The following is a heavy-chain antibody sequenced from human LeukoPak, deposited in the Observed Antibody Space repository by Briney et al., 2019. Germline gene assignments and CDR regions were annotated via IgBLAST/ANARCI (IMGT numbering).Heavy chain of an antibody. CDR3: ARGYYYDSSGFNWFDP. Sequence: SVKVSCKASGGTFSSYAMIWVRQAPGQGLEWMGGIIPIFGTANYAQKFQGRVTITTDESTSTAYMELSSLRSEDTAVYYCARGYYYDSSGFNWFDPWGQGTLVTVSS. CDR1: GGTFSSYA. CDR2: IIPIFGTA. D-gene: IGHD3-22*01. V-gene: IGHV1-69*05. J-gene: IGHJ5*02.